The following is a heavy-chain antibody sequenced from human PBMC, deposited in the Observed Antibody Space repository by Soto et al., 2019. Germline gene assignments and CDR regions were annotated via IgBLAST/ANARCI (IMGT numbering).Heavy chain of an antibody. CDR2: ISGSGGST. V-gene: IGHV3-23*01. CDR3: AKSSSSWYGGYYYGMDV. D-gene: IGHD6-13*01. J-gene: IGHJ6*02. Sequence: RQAPGKGLEWVSAISGSGGSTYYADSVKGRFTISRDNSKNTLYLQMNSLRAEDTAVYYCAKSSSSWYGGYYYGMDVWGQGTTVTVSS.